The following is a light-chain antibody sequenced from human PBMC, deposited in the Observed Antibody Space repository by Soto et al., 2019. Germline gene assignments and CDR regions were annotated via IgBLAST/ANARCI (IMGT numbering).Light chain of an antibody. CDR3: QQYYSYPIT. CDR2: AAS. V-gene: IGKV1-8*01. J-gene: IGKJ4*01. Sequence: IQMTQSPSSFSASTGDRVTITCRASQGISSYLAWYQQKPGKAPKLLIYAASTLQSGVPSRFSGSGSGTDFTLTISCLQSEDFATYYCQQYYSYPITFGGGTKVEIK. CDR1: QGISSY.